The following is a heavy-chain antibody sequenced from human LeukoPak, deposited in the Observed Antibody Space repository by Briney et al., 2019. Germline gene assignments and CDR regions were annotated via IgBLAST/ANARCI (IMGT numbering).Heavy chain of an antibody. D-gene: IGHD3-3*01. J-gene: IGHJ4*02. V-gene: IGHV3-23*01. CDR1: GFTFSSYA. Sequence: GGSLSLSCAASGFTFSSYAMSWVRQAPGKGLEWVSAISGSGGSTYYADSVKGRFAISRDNSKNTLYLQMNSLRAEDTAVYYCAKENRVVRYDVWSGPFDYWGQGTLVTVSS. CDR2: ISGSGGST. CDR3: AKENRVVRYDVWSGPFDY.